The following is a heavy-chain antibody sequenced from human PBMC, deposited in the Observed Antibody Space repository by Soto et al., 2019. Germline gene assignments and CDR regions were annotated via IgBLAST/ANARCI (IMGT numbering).Heavy chain of an antibody. D-gene: IGHD4-17*01. CDR1: GYTFTSYG. CDR2: ISGYNGDT. Sequence: QVQLVQSGGEVKQPGASVKVSCKTSGYTFTSYGISWVRQAPGQGLEWMGWISGYNGDTKYVQKFQGRVTLTTDTPTNTAYMEVRSRRSDDTAVDYCARDWVGDLAYWGQGTRVTVSS. V-gene: IGHV1-18*01. CDR3: ARDWVGDLAY. J-gene: IGHJ4*02.